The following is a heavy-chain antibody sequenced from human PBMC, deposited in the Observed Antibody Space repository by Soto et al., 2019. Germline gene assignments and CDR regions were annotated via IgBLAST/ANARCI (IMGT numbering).Heavy chain of an antibody. CDR2: ISGSDGTT. Sequence: GGSLRDCCAASGFTFSSYARSWVRQAPRKGVEWVSAISGSDGTTDYAAPGKGRFTTSRDDSKTPLYLQMNSLKTEDTTVYYCTTARGTYGAEYFQHWGQGTLVTVSS. D-gene: IGHD4-17*01. CDR1: GFTFSSYA. J-gene: IGHJ1*01. V-gene: IGHV3-23*01. CDR3: TTARGTYGAEYFQH.